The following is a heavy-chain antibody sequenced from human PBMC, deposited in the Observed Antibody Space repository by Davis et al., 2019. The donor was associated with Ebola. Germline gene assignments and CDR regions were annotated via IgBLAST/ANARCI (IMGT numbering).Heavy chain of an antibody. CDR1: GYTFTSYG. Sequence: ASVKVSCKAFGYTFTSYGISWVRQAPGQGLEWMGWISAYNGNTNYAQKLQGRVTMTTDTSTSTAYMELSSLRFEDTAVYYCARQRFLEWPMDVWGQGTTVTVSS. CDR3: ARQRFLEWPMDV. CDR2: ISAYNGNT. V-gene: IGHV1-18*01. J-gene: IGHJ6*02. D-gene: IGHD3-3*01.